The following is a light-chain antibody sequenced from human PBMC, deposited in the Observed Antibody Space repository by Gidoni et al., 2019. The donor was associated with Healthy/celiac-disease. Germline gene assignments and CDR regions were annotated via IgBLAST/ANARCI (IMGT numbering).Light chain of an antibody. CDR1: SSDVGGYNY. Sequence: QSALTQPASVSASPGQSITISCTGTSSDVGGYNYVSWYQQHPGKAPNLMIYEVSNRPSGVSNRFSGSKSGNTASLTISGLQAEDEADYYCSSYTSSSTLVVFGGGTKLTVL. CDR2: EVS. CDR3: SSYTSSSTLVV. J-gene: IGLJ2*01. V-gene: IGLV2-14*01.